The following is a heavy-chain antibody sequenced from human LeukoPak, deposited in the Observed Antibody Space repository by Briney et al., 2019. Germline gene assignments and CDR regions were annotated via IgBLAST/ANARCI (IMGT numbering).Heavy chain of an antibody. D-gene: IGHD5-24*01. Sequence: GGSLRLSCAASGFTFDDYAMHWVRQAPGKGLEWVSGISWNSGSIGYADSVKGRFTISRDNSKNTLYLQMNSLRAEDTAVYYCARVAVEMATIKGYFDYWGQGTLVAVSS. CDR2: ISWNSGSI. J-gene: IGHJ4*02. V-gene: IGHV3-9*01. CDR3: ARVAVEMATIKGYFDY. CDR1: GFTFDDYA.